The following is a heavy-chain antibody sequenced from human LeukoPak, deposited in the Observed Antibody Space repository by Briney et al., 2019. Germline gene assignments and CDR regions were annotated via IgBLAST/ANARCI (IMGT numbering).Heavy chain of an antibody. CDR1: GYSFTRYW. D-gene: IGHD7-27*01. CDR3: ARGPLGITYYMDV. Sequence: GESLKISCKGAGYSFTRYWIGWVRQMPGKGLEWMGIIYPGDSDTRYSPSFQGQVTISADKSISTAYLQWSSLKASDTAMYYCARGPLGITYYMDVWGKGTTVTVSS. CDR2: IYPGDSDT. J-gene: IGHJ6*03. V-gene: IGHV5-51*01.